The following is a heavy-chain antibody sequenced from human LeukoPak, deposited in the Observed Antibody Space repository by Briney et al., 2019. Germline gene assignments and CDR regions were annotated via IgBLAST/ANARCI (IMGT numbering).Heavy chain of an antibody. D-gene: IGHD1-26*01. CDR1: GYTFTSYA. Sequence: ASVKVSCKASGYTFTSYAMHWVRQAPGQGLEWMGWINAGNGNTKYSQKFQGRVTITRDTSASTAYMELSRLRSEDTAVYYCARLLVGATYDYWGHATLVTVSS. CDR2: INAGNGNT. J-gene: IGHJ4*01. V-gene: IGHV1-3*01. CDR3: ARLLVGATYDY.